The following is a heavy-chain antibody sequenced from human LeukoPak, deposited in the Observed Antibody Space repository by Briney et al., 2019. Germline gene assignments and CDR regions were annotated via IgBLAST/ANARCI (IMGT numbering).Heavy chain of an antibody. D-gene: IGHD1-26*01. Sequence: GGSLRLSCAASGFTFSSYGMHRVRQAPGKGLEWVAFIRYDGSNKYYADSVKGRFTISRDNSKNTLYLQMNSLRAEDTAVYYCAKGGRGSSAGDYWGQGTLVTVSS. J-gene: IGHJ4*02. CDR1: GFTFSSYG. CDR3: AKGGRGSSAGDY. CDR2: IRYDGSNK. V-gene: IGHV3-30*02.